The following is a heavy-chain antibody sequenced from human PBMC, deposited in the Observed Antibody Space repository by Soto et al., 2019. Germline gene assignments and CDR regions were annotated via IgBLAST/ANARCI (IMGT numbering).Heavy chain of an antibody. J-gene: IGHJ6*02. Sequence: QGQLLESGGGVVQPGRSLRLSCAAPGFTFSEYGMHWVRQAPGKGLEWVAVMSDDGSKKYYAVSVKGRFTISRDDSKNTQYLQMNSLRAEDTAVYYCAKDRGGDYFYGMDVWGQGTTVTVSS. CDR2: MSDDGSKK. CDR1: GFTFSEYG. V-gene: IGHV3-30*18. D-gene: IGHD2-21*01. CDR3: AKDRGGDYFYGMDV.